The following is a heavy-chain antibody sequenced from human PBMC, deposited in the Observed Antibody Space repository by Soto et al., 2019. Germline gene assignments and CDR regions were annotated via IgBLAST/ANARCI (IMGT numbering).Heavy chain of an antibody. CDR2: ISAYTGNT. CDR3: ARGPESRSTAYFDY. V-gene: IGHV1-18*01. Sequence: GASVKVSGKASGFPFTDYGFTWVRQAPGEGLEWMGWISAYTGNTNYAQKVQGRVTMSTDTSTSIAYLELRSLRSDDTAVYYCARGPESRSTAYFDYWGQGTLVTVSS. CDR1: GFPFTDYG. D-gene: IGHD2-2*01. J-gene: IGHJ4*02.